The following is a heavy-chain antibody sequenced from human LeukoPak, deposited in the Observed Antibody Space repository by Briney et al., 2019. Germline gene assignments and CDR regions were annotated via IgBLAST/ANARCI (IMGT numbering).Heavy chain of an antibody. J-gene: IGHJ6*02. CDR1: GYTFTGYY. V-gene: IGHV7-4-1*02. CDR3: ARHLEHIVVVTARYYYYYGMDV. CDR2: INTNTGNP. Sequence: GASVKVSCKASGYTFTGYYMHWVRQAPGQGLEWMGWINTNTGNPTYAQGFTGRFVFSLDTSVSTAYLQISSLKAEDTAVYYCARHLEHIVVVTARYYYYYGMDVWGQGTTVTVSS. D-gene: IGHD2-21*02.